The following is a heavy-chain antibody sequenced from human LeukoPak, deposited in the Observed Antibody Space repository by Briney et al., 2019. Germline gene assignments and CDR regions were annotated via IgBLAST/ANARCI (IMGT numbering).Heavy chain of an antibody. V-gene: IGHV3-74*01. CDR3: ASFGISWRSSY. CDR2: ISDDGSYT. D-gene: IGHD2-21*01. CDR1: GFSFSSHW. Sequence: GGSLRLSCAASGFSFSSHWVHWVRQAPGKGLVWVSRISDDGSYTSNVDSVKGRFTISRDNVNNMLYLHMNSLRAEDTAVYYCASFGISWRSSYWGQGTLVTISS. J-gene: IGHJ4*02.